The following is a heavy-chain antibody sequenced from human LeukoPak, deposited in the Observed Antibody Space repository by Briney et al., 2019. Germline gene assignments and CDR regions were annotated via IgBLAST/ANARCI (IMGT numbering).Heavy chain of an antibody. D-gene: IGHD5-24*01. J-gene: IGHJ4*02. CDR3: AKGGPQFFDY. Sequence: GGSLRLSCATSGFTFSTYAMSWVRQPPGKGLEWVSALNHGGGSTYYADSVKGRFTIFRDNSKSTLYLQMNSLRVEDTAIYYCAKGGPQFFDYWGQGTLVTVSS. CDR2: LNHGGGST. CDR1: GFTFSTYA. V-gene: IGHV3-23*01.